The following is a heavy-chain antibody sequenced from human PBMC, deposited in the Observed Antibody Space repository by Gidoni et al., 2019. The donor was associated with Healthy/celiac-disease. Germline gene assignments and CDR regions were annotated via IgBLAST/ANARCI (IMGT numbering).Heavy chain of an antibody. Sequence: QVQLQESGPGLVKSSETLSLTCAVSGYSISSGYYWGWIRQPPGKGLEWIGSIYHSGSTYYNPSLKSRVTISVDTSKNQFSLKLSSVTAADTAVYYCARGLYSTQTTDYWGQGTLVTVSS. CDR1: GYSISSGYY. CDR3: ARGLYSTQTTDY. CDR2: IYHSGST. J-gene: IGHJ4*02. D-gene: IGHD6-13*01. V-gene: IGHV4-38-2*01.